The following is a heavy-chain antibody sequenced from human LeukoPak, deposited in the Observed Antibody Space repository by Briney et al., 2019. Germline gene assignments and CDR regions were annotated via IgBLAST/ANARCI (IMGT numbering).Heavy chain of an antibody. D-gene: IGHD2-2*01. V-gene: IGHV3-21*01. CDR3: ARDHADGDIVVVPAVPRGRFDY. Sequence: TGGSLRLSCAASGFTFSSYSMNWVRQAPGKGLEWVSSISSSSSYIYYADSVKGRFTISRDNAKNSLYLQMNSLRAEDTAVYYCARDHADGDIVVVPAVPRGRFDYWGQGTLVTVSS. J-gene: IGHJ4*02. CDR1: GFTFSSYS. CDR2: ISSSSSYI.